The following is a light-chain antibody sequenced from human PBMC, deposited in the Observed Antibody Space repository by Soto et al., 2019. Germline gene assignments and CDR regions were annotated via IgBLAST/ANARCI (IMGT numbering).Light chain of an antibody. Sequence: QSVLTQPASVSGSPGQSITISCTGTSSDVGGYNLVSWYQQYPDKAPKLMIFDVNTRPSGVSNRCSGSKSGNTASLTISGLQAEDEADYYCSSYKSSSTLPYVFGTGTKLTVL. CDR1: SSDVGGYNL. V-gene: IGLV2-14*01. J-gene: IGLJ1*01. CDR3: SSYKSSSTLPYV. CDR2: DVN.